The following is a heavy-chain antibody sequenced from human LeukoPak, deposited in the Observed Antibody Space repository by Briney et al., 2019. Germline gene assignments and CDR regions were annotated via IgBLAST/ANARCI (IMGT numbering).Heavy chain of an antibody. CDR1: GFTFSSYA. V-gene: IGHV3-30-3*01. CDR2: ISYDGSNK. D-gene: IGHD3-9*01. Sequence: GGSLRLPCAASGFTFSSYAVHWVRQAPGQGLEWVAFISYDGSNKYYADSVKGRFTISRDNSKNTLYLQMNSLRAEDTAVYYCARDRYYDILTGYYRVPFDYWGQGTLVTVSS. CDR3: ARDRYYDILTGYYRVPFDY. J-gene: IGHJ4*02.